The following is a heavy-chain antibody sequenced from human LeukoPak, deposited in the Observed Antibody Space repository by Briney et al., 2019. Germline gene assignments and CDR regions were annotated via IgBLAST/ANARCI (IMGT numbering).Heavy chain of an antibody. CDR3: AKIRRERSDWYERAFDI. V-gene: IGHV3-7*01. J-gene: IGHJ3*02. D-gene: IGHD6-19*01. CDR1: GFTFGSYW. Sequence: GGSLRLSCVASGFTFGSYWMTWVRQAPGKGLEWVANIQEDGGEKYYVDSVRGRFTISRDNAKNSLLLQMNHLRGEDTAIYYCAKIRRERSDWYERAFDIWGQGTMVTVSS. CDR2: IQEDGGEK.